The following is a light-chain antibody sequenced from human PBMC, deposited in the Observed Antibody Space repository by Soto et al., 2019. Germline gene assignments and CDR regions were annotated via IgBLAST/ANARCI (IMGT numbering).Light chain of an antibody. CDR1: SSNIGANT. V-gene: IGLV1-44*01. Sequence: QSVLTQSPSASGTPGQRVTISCSGSSSNIGANTVNWYQQLPGTAPKLLIFFGSHRPSGVSDRFSGSKSGSSASLAISGIQSEDEAEYYCQAYDYSLTAFVFGGGTKLTVL. CDR3: QAYDYSLTAFV. J-gene: IGLJ3*02. CDR2: FGS.